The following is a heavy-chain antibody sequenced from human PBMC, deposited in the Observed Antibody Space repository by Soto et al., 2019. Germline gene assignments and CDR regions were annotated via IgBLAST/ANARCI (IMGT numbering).Heavy chain of an antibody. V-gene: IGHV1-18*04. D-gene: IGHD1-26*01. CDR3: ARGPAGELRDGVSY. CDR2: ISAYNGDT. CDR1: GYTFTNYG. J-gene: IGHJ4*02. Sequence: QVQLVQSGGEVKKPGASVKVSCKTSGYTFTNYGITWVRQAPGQGLKWMGWISAYNGDTNYAQKFQGRVIMTTDTSTTTAYMELRSLRSDDTAVYYCARGPAGELRDGVSYWGQGTLVTVSS.